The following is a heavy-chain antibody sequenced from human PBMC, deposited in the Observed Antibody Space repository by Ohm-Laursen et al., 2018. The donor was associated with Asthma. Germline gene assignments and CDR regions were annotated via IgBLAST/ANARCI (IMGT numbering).Heavy chain of an antibody. D-gene: IGHD1-26*01. CDR2: ISTASTFI. J-gene: IGHJ1*01. CDR1: GFTVSSNY. Sequence: SLRLSCTASGFTVSSNYMSWVRQVPGKGLEWVASISTASTFIYYADSVRGRFTTSRDNAKNSVYLQMNSLRAEDTALYYCAGIGPEWELPGREYSLHHWGQGTQVTVSS. V-gene: IGHV3-21*01. CDR3: AGIGPEWELPGREYSLHH.